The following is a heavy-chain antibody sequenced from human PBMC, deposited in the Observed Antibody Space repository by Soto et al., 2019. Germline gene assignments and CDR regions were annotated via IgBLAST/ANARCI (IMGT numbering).Heavy chain of an antibody. J-gene: IGHJ4*02. D-gene: IGHD3-10*01. Sequence: GGSLRLSRPASGFTFSTYAMSWVRQAPGKGLEWVSSLSVSGGSTYYAASPKGRFTISRDNSKNTLFLQMNSLRAEDTATYYCAKATDWDYGSGRYFDYWGQGTLVTVSS. CDR2: LSVSGGST. V-gene: IGHV3-23*01. CDR3: AKATDWDYGSGRYFDY. CDR1: GFTFSTYA.